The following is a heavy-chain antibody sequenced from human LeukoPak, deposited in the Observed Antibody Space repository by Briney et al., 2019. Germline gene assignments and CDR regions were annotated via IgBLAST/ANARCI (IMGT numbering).Heavy chain of an antibody. Sequence: SSETLSLTCTVSGGSISSYYWSWLPQPPGKGLEWIGYMYYSGSTNYNPSLKSRVTISLDPSKNKFSLKLSSVPAADTAVYCCARNIGWFVPWGEGNLVTVSS. J-gene: IGHJ5*02. CDR1: GGSISSYY. CDR3: ARNIGWFVP. CDR2: MYYSGST. D-gene: IGHD2/OR15-2a*01. V-gene: IGHV4-59*01.